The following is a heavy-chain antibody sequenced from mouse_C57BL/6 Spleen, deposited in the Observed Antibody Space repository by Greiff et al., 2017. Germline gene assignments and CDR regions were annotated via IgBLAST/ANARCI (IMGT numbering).Heavy chain of an antibody. J-gene: IGHJ4*01. CDR1: GYAFTNYL. CDR3: ARSSYYGSSYDYYAMDY. Sequence: QVQPQQSGAELVRPGTSVKVSCKASGYAFTNYLIEWVKQRPGQGLEWIGVINPGSGGTNYNEKFKGKATLTADKSSSTAYMQLSSLTSEDSAVYFCARSSYYGSSYDYYAMDYWGQGTSVTVSS. CDR2: INPGSGGT. D-gene: IGHD1-1*01. V-gene: IGHV1-54*01.